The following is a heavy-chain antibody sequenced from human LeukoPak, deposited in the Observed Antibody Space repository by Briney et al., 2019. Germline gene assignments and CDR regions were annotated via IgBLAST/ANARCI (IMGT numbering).Heavy chain of an antibody. CDR1: GFTFSSYA. Sequence: PGGSLRLSCAASGFTFSSYAMSWVRQAPGKGLEWVAVISYDGSNKYYADSVKGRFTISRDNSKNTLYLQMNSLRAEDTAVYYCAKVKRFDDFWSGHLDYWGQGTLVTVSS. CDR2: ISYDGSNK. V-gene: IGHV3-30*18. D-gene: IGHD3-3*01. J-gene: IGHJ4*02. CDR3: AKVKRFDDFWSGHLDY.